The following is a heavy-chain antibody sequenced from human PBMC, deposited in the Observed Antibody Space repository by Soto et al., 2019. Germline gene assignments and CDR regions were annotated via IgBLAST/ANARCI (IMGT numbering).Heavy chain of an antibody. Sequence: PSETLSLTCTVSGGSISSSSYYWGWIRQPPGKGLEWIGSIYYSGSTYYNPSLKSRVTISVDTSKNQFSLKLSSVTAADTAVYYCARLFLLEWLPTYFDYWGQGTLVTVSS. CDR2: IYYSGST. CDR1: GGSISSSSYY. D-gene: IGHD3-3*01. CDR3: ARLFLLEWLPTYFDY. V-gene: IGHV4-39*01. J-gene: IGHJ4*02.